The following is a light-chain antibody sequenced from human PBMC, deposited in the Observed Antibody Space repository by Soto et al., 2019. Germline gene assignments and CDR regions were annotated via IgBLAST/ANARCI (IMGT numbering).Light chain of an antibody. J-gene: IGKJ2*01. V-gene: IGKV3-15*01. Sequence: EIVMTQSPATLSVSPGERATLSCRASQSVSSNLAWYQQKPGQAPRLLIYGASTRATGIPARFSGSGSGTEFTLTIGSLQSEDFAVYYCQQYNNWPRTCGQGTKLEIK. CDR2: GAS. CDR3: QQYNNWPRT. CDR1: QSVSSN.